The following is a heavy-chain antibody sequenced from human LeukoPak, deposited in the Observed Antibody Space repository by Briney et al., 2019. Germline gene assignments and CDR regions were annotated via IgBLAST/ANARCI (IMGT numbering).Heavy chain of an antibody. V-gene: IGHV3-30-3*01. CDR3: ARDRSSSWLWTYYYYGMDV. J-gene: IGHJ6*02. D-gene: IGHD6-13*01. CDR2: ISYDGSNK. CDR1: GFTFSSYA. Sequence: GGSLRLSCAASGFTFSSYAMHWVRQAPGKGLECVAVISYDGSNKYYADSVKGRFTISRDNSKNTLYLQMNSLRAEDTAVYYCARDRSSSWLWTYYYYGMDVWGQGTTVTVSS.